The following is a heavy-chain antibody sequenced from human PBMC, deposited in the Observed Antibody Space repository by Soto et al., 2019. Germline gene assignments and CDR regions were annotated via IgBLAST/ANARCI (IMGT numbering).Heavy chain of an antibody. Sequence: QVQLVQSGADVQRPGSSVRVSCKASGDTFNFYTINWVRQAPGQGLQWMGRINPILSMSNYAPSFQGRVTMTADKSTSTAYMELSSLRSEDTAMYYCATSYGSGYRAFDSWAQGALVTVSS. V-gene: IGHV1-69*02. J-gene: IGHJ4*02. CDR2: INPILSMS. CDR1: GDTFNFYT. CDR3: ATSYGSGYRAFDS. D-gene: IGHD3-10*01.